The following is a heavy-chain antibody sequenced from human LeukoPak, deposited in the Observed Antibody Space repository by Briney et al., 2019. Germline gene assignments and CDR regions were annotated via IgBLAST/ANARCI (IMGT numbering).Heavy chain of an antibody. D-gene: IGHD2-2*01. Sequence: GGSLRLSCAASGFTFSHYYMSWFRQAPGKGLEWVANIKQDGSEQFYLDSVKGRFTISRDNAKNALYLQMHSLRVEDTAVYYCARESIVVVPTTMDDASDIWGQGTMVTVSS. CDR1: GFTFSHYY. CDR2: IKQDGSEQ. J-gene: IGHJ3*02. CDR3: ARESIVVVPTTMDDASDI. V-gene: IGHV3-7*01.